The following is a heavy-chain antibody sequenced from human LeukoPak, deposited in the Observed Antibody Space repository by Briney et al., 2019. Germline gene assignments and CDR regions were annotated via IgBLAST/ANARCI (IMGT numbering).Heavy chain of an antibody. Sequence: SETLSLTCAVSGDSINNNHWWIWVRQPPGRGLEWIGEIYHSGSTNYNPSLRSRVTISVDRSKNQFSLKLTSVTAADTAVYYCARETSQKGAHYMDVWGKGTTVTISS. CDR3: ARETSQKGAHYMDV. CDR2: IYHSGST. J-gene: IGHJ6*03. V-gene: IGHV4-4*02. CDR1: GDSINNNHW. D-gene: IGHD3-16*01.